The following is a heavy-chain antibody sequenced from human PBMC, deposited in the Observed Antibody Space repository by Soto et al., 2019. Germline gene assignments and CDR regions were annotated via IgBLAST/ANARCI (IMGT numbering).Heavy chain of an antibody. Sequence: ASVKVSCKASGYTFTSYYMHWVRQAPGQGLEWMGIINPSGGSTSYAQKFQGRVTMTRDTSTSTVYMELSSLRSEDTAVYYCARDQSAIFGVVIGPRDYYYGMDVWGQGATVTVSS. CDR1: GYTFTSYY. CDR3: ARDQSAIFGVVIGPRDYYYGMDV. V-gene: IGHV1-46*01. CDR2: INPSGGST. D-gene: IGHD3-3*01. J-gene: IGHJ6*02.